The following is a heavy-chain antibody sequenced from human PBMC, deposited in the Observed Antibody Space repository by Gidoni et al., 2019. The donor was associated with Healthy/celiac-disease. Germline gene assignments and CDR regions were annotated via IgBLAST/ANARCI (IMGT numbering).Heavy chain of an antibody. CDR3: WVVTAPYYFDY. J-gene: IGHJ4*02. D-gene: IGHD2-21*02. CDR2: IYYSGST. Sequence: QLQLQESGPGLVKPSETLSLTCTVSGGSISSSSYYWGWIRQPPGKGLEWIGSIYYSGSTYYNPSLKSRVTISVDTSKNQFSLKLSSVTAADTAVYYCWVVTAPYYFDYWGQGTLVTVSS. V-gene: IGHV4-39*01. CDR1: GGSISSSSYY.